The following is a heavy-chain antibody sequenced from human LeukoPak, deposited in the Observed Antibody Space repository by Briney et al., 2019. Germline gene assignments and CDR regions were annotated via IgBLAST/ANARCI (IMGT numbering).Heavy chain of an antibody. CDR2: IIPILGIA. CDR1: GGTFSSYA. J-gene: IGHJ6*02. CDR3: ARLGYYGSGSYYPDSYYYYGMDV. V-gene: IGHV1-69*04. D-gene: IGHD3-10*01. Sequence: GASVKVSCKASGGTFSSYAISWVRQAPGQGLEWMGRIIPILGIANYAQKFQGGVTITADKSTSTAYMELSSLRSEDTAVYYCARLGYYGSGSYYPDSYYYYGMDVWGQGTTVTVSS.